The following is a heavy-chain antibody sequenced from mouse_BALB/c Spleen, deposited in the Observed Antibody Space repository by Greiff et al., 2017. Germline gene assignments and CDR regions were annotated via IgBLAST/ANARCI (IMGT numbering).Heavy chain of an antibody. J-gene: IGHJ3*01. CDR3: TRWGFAY. V-gene: IGHV1-15*01. CDR1: GYTFTDYE. Sequence: VHLVESGAELVRPGASVTLSCKASGYTFTDYEMHWVKQTPVHGLEWIGAIDPETGGTAYNQKFKGKATLTADKSSSTAYMELRSLTSEDSAVYYCTRWGFAYWGQGTLVTVSA. CDR2: IDPETGGT.